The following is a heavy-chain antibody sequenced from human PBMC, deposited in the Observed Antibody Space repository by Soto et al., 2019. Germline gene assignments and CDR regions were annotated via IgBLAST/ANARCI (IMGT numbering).Heavy chain of an antibody. Sequence: QRGGSLRLSCAASGFTVSSNYMSWVRQAPGKGLEWVSVIYSGGSTYYADSVKGRFTISRDNSKNTLYLQMNSLRAEDTAVYYCARAPVGELLFWYYYYMDVWGKGTTVTVSS. CDR3: ARAPVGELLFWYYYYMDV. CDR2: IYSGGST. V-gene: IGHV3-66*01. J-gene: IGHJ6*03. CDR1: GFTVSSNY. D-gene: IGHD3-10*01.